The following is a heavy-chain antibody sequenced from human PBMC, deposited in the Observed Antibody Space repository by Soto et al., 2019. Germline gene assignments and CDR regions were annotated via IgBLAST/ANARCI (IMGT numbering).Heavy chain of an antibody. CDR2: ISGSGGST. CDR1: GFTFSSYA. D-gene: IGHD6-13*01. CDR3: ARDRLKGYSSSWYKDY. Sequence: SLRLSCAASGFTFSSYAMSWVRQAPGKGLEWVSAISGSGGSTYYADSVKGRFTISRDNSKNTLYLQMNSLRAEDTAVYYCARDRLKGYSSSWYKDYWGQGTLVTVSS. V-gene: IGHV3-23*01. J-gene: IGHJ4*02.